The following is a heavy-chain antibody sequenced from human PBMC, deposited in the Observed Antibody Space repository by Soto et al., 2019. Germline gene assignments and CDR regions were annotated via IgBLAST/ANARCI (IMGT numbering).Heavy chain of an antibody. Sequence: SVKVSCKASGGTFSSYAISWVRQAPGQGLEWMGGIIPIFGTANYAQKFQGRVTITADESTSTAYMELSSLRSEDTAVYYCARGRIVGATTHWFDPWGQGTLVTVSS. CDR2: IIPIFGTA. J-gene: IGHJ5*02. V-gene: IGHV1-69*13. CDR1: GGTFSSYA. CDR3: ARGRIVGATTHWFDP. D-gene: IGHD1-26*01.